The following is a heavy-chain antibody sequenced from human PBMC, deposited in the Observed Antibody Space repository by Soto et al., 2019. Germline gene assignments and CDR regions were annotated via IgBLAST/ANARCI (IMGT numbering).Heavy chain of an antibody. V-gene: IGHV1-24*01. CDR2: FDPEDGET. CDR1: GYTLTELS. J-gene: IGHJ4*02. D-gene: IGHD3-9*01. Sequence: ASVKVSCKVSGYTLTELSMHWVRQAPGKGLEWMGGFDPEDGETIYAQKFQGRVTMTEDTSTDTAYMGLSSLRSEDTAVYYCATGLRYFDWFHPIDYWGQGTLVTVSS. CDR3: ATGLRYFDWFHPIDY.